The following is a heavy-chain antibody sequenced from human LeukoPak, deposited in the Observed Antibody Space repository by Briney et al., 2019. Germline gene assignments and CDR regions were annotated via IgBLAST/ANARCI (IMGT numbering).Heavy chain of an antibody. Sequence: PSETLSLTCTVSGGSISSYYWSWIRQPPGKGLEWIGYIYHNGDTYYNTSLRSRVSISVDTSNNQFSLKLNSVTVTDTAVYYCARAGVVPAAINRAFDIWGQGSLVTVSS. D-gene: IGHD2-2*02. CDR3: ARAGVVPAAINRAFDI. J-gene: IGHJ3*02. CDR2: IYHNGDT. CDR1: GGSISSYY. V-gene: IGHV4-59*06.